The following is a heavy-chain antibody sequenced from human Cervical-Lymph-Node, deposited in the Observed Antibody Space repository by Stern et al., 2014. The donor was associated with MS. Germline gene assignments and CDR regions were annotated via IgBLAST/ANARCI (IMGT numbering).Heavy chain of an antibody. V-gene: IGHV3-30*03. Sequence: DQLVESGGAVVQPGRSLRLSCAASGFTFSSYGMHWVRQAPGKGLERGTVISYDGNPKYYAASVKGRFTISRDNSKNTLHLQMNSVTPDDTAIYYCARDYEDTSMLFDHWGQGTLVTVSS. CDR3: ARDYEDTSMLFDH. CDR2: ISYDGNPK. J-gene: IGHJ4*02. CDR1: GFTFSSYG. D-gene: IGHD2-8*01.